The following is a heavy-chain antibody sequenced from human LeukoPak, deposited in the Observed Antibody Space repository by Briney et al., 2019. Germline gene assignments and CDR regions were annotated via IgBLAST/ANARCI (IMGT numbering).Heavy chain of an antibody. Sequence: GGSLRLSCAASGFTFSSYGMHGVRDAPGKRRECVAVISYDGGNKYYADSVKGRFTSSRDNSKNTLYLQMNSLRAEDTAVYYCAKGVIVATIDLPGDAFDIWGQGTMVTVSS. CDR3: AKGVIVATIDLPGDAFDI. CDR2: ISYDGGNK. J-gene: IGHJ3*02. V-gene: IGHV3-30*18. CDR1: GFTFSSYG. D-gene: IGHD5-12*01.